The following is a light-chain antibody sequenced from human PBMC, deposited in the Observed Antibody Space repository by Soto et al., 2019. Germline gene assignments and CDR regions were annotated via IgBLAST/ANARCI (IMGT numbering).Light chain of an antibody. Sequence: QSALTQPVSVSGSPGQSITISCTGTSSDVGGYNYVSWYQQHPGKAPKLMIYDVSNRPSGVSNRFSGSKSGNTASLTISGLQAEDEAESYCSSYTSSSRSEVFGTGTKVTVL. CDR2: DVS. CDR1: SSDVGGYNY. V-gene: IGLV2-14*01. J-gene: IGLJ1*01. CDR3: SSYTSSSRSEV.